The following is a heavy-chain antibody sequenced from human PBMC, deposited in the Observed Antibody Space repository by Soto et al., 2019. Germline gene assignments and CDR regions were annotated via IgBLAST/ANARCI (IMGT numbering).Heavy chain of an antibody. V-gene: IGHV3-21*01. CDR1: GFTFSSYS. CDR3: ARGKGMDV. J-gene: IGHJ6*02. CDR2: ISGGSSFI. Sequence: EVQLVESGGGLVKPGGSLRLSCAASGFTFSSYSMNWVRQAPGKGLEWVSSISGGSSFIYYADSVKGRFTISRDNAKNSLYLQMNILRAEDTAVYCARGKGMDVWGQGTTVTVSS.